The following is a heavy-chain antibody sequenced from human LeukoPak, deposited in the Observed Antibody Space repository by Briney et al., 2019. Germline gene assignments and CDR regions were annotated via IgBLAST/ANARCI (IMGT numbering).Heavy chain of an antibody. V-gene: IGHV4-59*01. CDR1: GGSISNYY. Sequence: SETLSLTCTVSGGSISNYYWTWIRQPPGKGLEWIGYIYYSGSTYYNPSLKSRVTISVDTSKNQFSLKLSSVTAADTAVYYCARDIQQWLVRDWGQGTLVTVSS. CDR2: IYYSGST. J-gene: IGHJ4*02. CDR3: ARDIQQWLVRD. D-gene: IGHD6-19*01.